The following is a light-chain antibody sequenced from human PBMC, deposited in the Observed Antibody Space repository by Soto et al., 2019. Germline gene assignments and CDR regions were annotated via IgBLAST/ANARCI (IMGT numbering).Light chain of an antibody. J-gene: IGKJ1*01. CDR2: DAS. Sequence: DIQMTQSPSTLSASVGAIVTITCRASQSISSWLAWYQQKPGKAPRRLISDASYLERGVPSRFSGSGSGTEFTLTISDLQPDDLATYYCQQYNSFWTFGQGTKVEI. CDR1: QSISSW. CDR3: QQYNSFWT. V-gene: IGKV1-5*01.